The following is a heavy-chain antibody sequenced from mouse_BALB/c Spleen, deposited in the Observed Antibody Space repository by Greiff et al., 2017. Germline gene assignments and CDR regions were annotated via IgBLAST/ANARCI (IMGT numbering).Heavy chain of an antibody. J-gene: IGHJ2*01. Sequence: EVQVVESGGGLVQPGGSLKLSCAASGFTFSSYGMSWVRQTPDKRLELVATINSNGGSTYYPDSVKGRFTISRDNAKNTLYLQMSSLKSEDTAMYYCARDYYGYYFDYWGQGTTLTVSS. CDR2: INSNGGST. CDR1: GFTFSSYG. V-gene: IGHV5-6-3*01. D-gene: IGHD1-1*01. CDR3: ARDYYGYYFDY.